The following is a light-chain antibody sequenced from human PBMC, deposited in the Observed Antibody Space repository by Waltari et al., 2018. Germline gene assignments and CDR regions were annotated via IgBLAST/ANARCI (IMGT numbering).Light chain of an antibody. CDR3: QQIINYPLT. V-gene: IGKV1-9*01. CDR2: PES. J-gene: IGKJ4*01. Sequence: IQLTQSPPSLSASVGDRVTITCRASQGISTFLAWYQQTPGKVPKLLISPESTFQSGVPSRFSGSGSGTDFTLTISSIQPEDSATYYCQQIINYPLTFGGGTKVEI. CDR1: QGISTF.